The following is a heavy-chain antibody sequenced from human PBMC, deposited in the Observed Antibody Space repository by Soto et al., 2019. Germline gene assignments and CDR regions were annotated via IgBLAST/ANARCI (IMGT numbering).Heavy chain of an antibody. J-gene: IGHJ5*02. V-gene: IGHV3-74*01. Sequence: GGSLRLSCAASGFTLSSYWMHWFRQAPGKGLVWVSRISDDGSITTYADSVKGRFSISRDNAKNTLYLQMNSLRAEDTAMYYCGRTYRNGLLGLDPWGQGTLVTVSA. CDR2: ISDDGSIT. D-gene: IGHD7-27*01. CDR3: GRTYRNGLLGLDP. CDR1: GFTLSSYW.